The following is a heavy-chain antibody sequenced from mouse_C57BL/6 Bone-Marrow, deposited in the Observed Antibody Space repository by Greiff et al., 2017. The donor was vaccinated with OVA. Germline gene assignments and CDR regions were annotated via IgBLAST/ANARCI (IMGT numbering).Heavy chain of an antibody. J-gene: IGHJ3*01. V-gene: IGHV5-6*02. CDR2: ISSGGSYT. CDR3: ARHDGYPWFAY. D-gene: IGHD2-3*01. CDR1: GFTFSSYG. Sequence: DVMLVESGGDLVKPGGSLKLSCAASGFTFSSYGMSWVRQTPDKRLEWVATISSGGSYTYYPDSVKGRFTISRDNAKNTLYLQMSSLKSEDTAMYYCARHDGYPWFAYWGQGTLVTVSA.